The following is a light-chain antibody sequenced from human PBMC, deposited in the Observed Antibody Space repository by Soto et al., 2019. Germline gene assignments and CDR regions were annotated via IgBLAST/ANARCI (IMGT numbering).Light chain of an antibody. Sequence: DIQMTQCPSSLSASVGDRVTITCGASQSISSYLNWYQQKPGKAPKLLIYAASSLQSGVPSRFSGSGSGTDFTLTISSLQPEDFATYYCQQSYSTPITFGQGTRLEIK. CDR1: QSISSY. CDR2: AAS. J-gene: IGKJ5*01. CDR3: QQSYSTPIT. V-gene: IGKV1-39*01.